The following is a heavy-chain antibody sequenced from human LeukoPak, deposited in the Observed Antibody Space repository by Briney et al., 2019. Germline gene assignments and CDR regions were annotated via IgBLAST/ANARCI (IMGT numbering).Heavy chain of an antibody. D-gene: IGHD2-15*01. CDR2: IKSHEYDVTT. CDR3: AKDGYCSGGSCYHFFDY. J-gene: IGHJ4*02. V-gene: IGHV3-15*01. CDR1: GFNFNYAW. Sequence: GSLRLSCAASGFNFNYAWMNWVRQAPGKGLEWVGRIKSHEYDVTTDYAAPVRGRFVISRDASKNTLYLQMNSLRAEDTAVYYCAKDGYCSGGSCYHFFDYWGQGTLVTVSS.